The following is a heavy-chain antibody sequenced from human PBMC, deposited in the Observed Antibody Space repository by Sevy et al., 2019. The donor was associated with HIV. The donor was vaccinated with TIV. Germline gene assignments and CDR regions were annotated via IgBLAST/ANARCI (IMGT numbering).Heavy chain of an antibody. J-gene: IGHJ4*02. CDR2: IYSGGST. CDR3: ARLGYSYGPYFDY. V-gene: IGHV3-53*01. CDR1: GFTVSSNY. D-gene: IGHD5-18*01. Sequence: GGSLRLSCAASGFTVSSNYMSWVRHAPGKGLEWVSVIYSGGSTYYADSVKGRFTISRDNSKNTLYLQMNSLRAEDTAVYYCARLGYSYGPYFDYWGQGTLVTVSS.